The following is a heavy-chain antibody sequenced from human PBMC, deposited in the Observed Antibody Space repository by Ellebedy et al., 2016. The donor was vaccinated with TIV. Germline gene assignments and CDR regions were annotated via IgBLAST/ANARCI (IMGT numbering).Heavy chain of an antibody. V-gene: IGHV3-23*01. D-gene: IGHD2-15*01. CDR2: ISGSGGST. Sequence: GGSLRLSCAASGFTFSSYAMSWVRQAPGKGLEWVSAISGSGGSTYYADSVKGRFTISRDNSKNTLYLQMNSLRAEDTAVYYCAKDPRYCSGGSCYDYYYYGMDVWGQGTTVTVSS. J-gene: IGHJ6*02. CDR3: AKDPRYCSGGSCYDYYYYGMDV. CDR1: GFTFSSYA.